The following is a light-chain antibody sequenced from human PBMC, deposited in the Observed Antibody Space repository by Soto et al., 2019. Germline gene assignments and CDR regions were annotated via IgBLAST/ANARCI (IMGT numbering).Light chain of an antibody. CDR2: EVS. V-gene: IGLV2-23*02. CDR1: SSDVGSYNL. Sequence: QSALTQPASVSGSPGQSITISCTGTSSDVGSYNLVSWYQQHPGKAPKLMIYEVSKRPSGVSNRFSGSKSGNTASLTISGLQAEDEADYYCCSYAGSSTRGYVFGTGTKLTVL. J-gene: IGLJ1*01. CDR3: CSYAGSSTRGYV.